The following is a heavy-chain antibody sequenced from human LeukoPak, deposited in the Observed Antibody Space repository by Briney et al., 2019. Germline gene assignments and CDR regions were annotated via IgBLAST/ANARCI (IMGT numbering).Heavy chain of an antibody. J-gene: IGHJ4*02. Sequence: GGSLRLSCAASGVTFSSNEMNWVGQAPGKGPEWVSYISSSGSSIYYADSVKGRFTISRDNAKNSLYLQMNSLRAEDTAVYYCARTLVGATNWGQGTLVTVSS. D-gene: IGHD1-26*01. CDR1: GVTFSSNE. V-gene: IGHV3-48*03. CDR2: ISSSGSSI. CDR3: ARTLVGATN.